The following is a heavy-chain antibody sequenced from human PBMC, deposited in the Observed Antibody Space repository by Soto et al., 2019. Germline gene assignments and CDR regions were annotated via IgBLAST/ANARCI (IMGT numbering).Heavy chain of an antibody. CDR1: GFTVSNNS. D-gene: IGHD3-16*01. CDR3: AAYSHKGY. Sequence: EEQLVESGGDLVQPGGSLRLSCAASGFTVSNNSMSWVRQAPGKGLEWVSLIYSGGSTYYADSVKGRFTISRDSSKNTLYLQMNSLRAEDTTMYCCAAYSHKGYWGQGTLVTVSS. J-gene: IGHJ4*02. V-gene: IGHV3-66*01. CDR2: IYSGGST.